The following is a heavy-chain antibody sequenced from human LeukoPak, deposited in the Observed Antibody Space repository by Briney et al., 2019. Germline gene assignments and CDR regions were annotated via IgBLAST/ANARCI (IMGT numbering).Heavy chain of an antibody. J-gene: IGHJ4*02. V-gene: IGHV3-30*02. CDR2: IRYDGSNK. CDR3: VKQIAGDYCSSSSCYFDY. CDR1: GFTFSGYG. D-gene: IGHD2-2*01. Sequence: PGGSLRLSCAASGFTFSGYGMHWVRQAPGKGLEWVAFIRYDGSNKYYGDSVQGRFTISRDNSKNTLYLQMNSLRAEDTAVYYCVKQIAGDYCSSSSCYFDYWGQGTLVTVSS.